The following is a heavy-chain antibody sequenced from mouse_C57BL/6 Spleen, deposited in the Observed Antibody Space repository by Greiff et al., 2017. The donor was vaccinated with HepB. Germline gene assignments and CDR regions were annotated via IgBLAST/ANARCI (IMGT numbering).Heavy chain of an antibody. Sequence: VQLQQSDAELVKPGASVKISCKVSGYTFTDHTIHWMKQRPEQGLEWIGYIYPRDGSTKYNEKFKGKATLTADKSSSTAYMQLNSLTSEDSAVYVCARGGYLGSRGYAMDYWGQGTSVTVSS. CDR2: IYPRDGST. CDR3: ARGGYLGSRGYAMDY. V-gene: IGHV1-78*01. J-gene: IGHJ4*01. D-gene: IGHD1-1*01. CDR1: GYTFTDHT.